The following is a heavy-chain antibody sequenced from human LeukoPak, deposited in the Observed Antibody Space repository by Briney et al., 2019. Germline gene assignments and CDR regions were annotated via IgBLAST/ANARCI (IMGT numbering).Heavy chain of an antibody. D-gene: IGHD1-26*01. J-gene: IGHJ4*02. CDR3: AKDINGLVGATTTFDY. CDR1: GFTFDDYA. CDR2: ISWNSGSI. V-gene: IGHV3-9*01. Sequence: PGRSLRLSCAASGFTFDDYAMHWVRQAPGKGLEWASGISWNSGSIGYADSVKGRFTISRDNAKNSLYLQMNSLRAEDTALYYCAKDINGLVGATTTFDYWGQGTLVTVSS.